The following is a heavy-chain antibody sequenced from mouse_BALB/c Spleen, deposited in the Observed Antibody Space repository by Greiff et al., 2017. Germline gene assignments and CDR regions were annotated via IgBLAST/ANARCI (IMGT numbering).Heavy chain of an antibody. V-gene: IGHV2-2*02. CDR2: IWSGGST. CDR3: ARSFYDYDGKAWFAY. J-gene: IGHJ3*01. Sequence: VMLVESGPGLVQPSQSLSITCTVSGFSLTSYGVHWVRQSPGKGLEWLGVIWSGGSTDYNAAFISRLSISKDNSKSQVFFKMNSLQANDTAIYYCARSFYDYDGKAWFAYWGQGTLVTVSA. D-gene: IGHD2-4*01. CDR1: GFSLTSYG.